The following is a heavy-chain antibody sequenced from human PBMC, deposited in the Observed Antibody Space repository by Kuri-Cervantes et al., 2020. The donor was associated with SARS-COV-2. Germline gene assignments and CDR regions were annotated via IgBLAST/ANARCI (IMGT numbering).Heavy chain of an antibody. D-gene: IGHD2-2*01. Sequence: GESLKISCAASGFTFDDYGMSWVRQAPGKGLEWVSGINWNGGSTGYADSVKGRFTISRDNAKNSLYLQMNSLRAEDTALYYCARTLPRYCSSTSCGRNWFDPWGQGTLVTVSS. V-gene: IGHV3-20*04. CDR1: GFTFDDYG. CDR2: INWNGGST. J-gene: IGHJ5*02. CDR3: ARTLPRYCSSTSCGRNWFDP.